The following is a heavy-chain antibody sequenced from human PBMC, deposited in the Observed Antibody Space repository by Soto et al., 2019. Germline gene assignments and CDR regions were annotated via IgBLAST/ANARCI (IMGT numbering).Heavy chain of an antibody. Sequence: QVQLVQSGAEVKKPGSSVKVSCKASGGTFSSYAISWVRQAPGQGLEWMGGIIPIFGTANYAQKFQGRVTITADESTSTAYMELSGLRSEDTAVYYCARELNYDILTGYYTWFDPWGQGTLVTVSS. J-gene: IGHJ5*02. CDR3: ARELNYDILTGYYTWFDP. CDR1: GGTFSSYA. CDR2: IIPIFGTA. V-gene: IGHV1-69*01. D-gene: IGHD3-9*01.